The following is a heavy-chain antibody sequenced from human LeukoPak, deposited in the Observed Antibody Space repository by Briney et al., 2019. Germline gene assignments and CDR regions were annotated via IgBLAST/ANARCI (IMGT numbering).Heavy chain of an antibody. J-gene: IGHJ6*02. D-gene: IGHD6-13*01. CDR1: GFTFSSYS. V-gene: IGHV3-21*01. Sequence: GGSLRLSRAASGFTFSSYSMNCVRQAPGKGLEWVSSISSSSSYIYYADSVKGRFTISRDNAKNSLYLQMNSLRAEDTAVYYCARGIAAAGWGMDVWGQGTTVTVSS. CDR3: ARGIAAAGWGMDV. CDR2: ISSSSSYI.